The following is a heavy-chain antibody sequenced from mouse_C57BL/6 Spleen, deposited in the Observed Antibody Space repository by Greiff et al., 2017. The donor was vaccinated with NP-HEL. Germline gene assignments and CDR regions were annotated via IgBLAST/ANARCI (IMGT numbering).Heavy chain of an antibody. V-gene: IGHV3-1*01. D-gene: IGHD2-3*01. J-gene: IGHJ3*01. CDR3: ARGGYYVGWFAY. CDR1: GYSITSGYD. Sequence: EVQLQESGPGMVKPSQSLSLTCTVTGYSITSGYDWHWIRHFPGNKLEWMGYISYSGSTNYNPSLKSRISITHDTSKNHFFLKLNSVTTEDTATYYCARGGYYVGWFAYWGQGTLVTVSA. CDR2: ISYSGST.